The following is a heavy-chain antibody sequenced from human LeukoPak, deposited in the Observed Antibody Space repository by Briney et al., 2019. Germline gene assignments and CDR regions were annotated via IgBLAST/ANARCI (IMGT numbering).Heavy chain of an antibody. Sequence: ASVKVSCKASGYTFTSYSISWVRQAPGQGLEWMGWISAYNGNTNYAQKLQGRVTMTTDTSTSTAYMELRSLRSDDTAVYYCARAPNCGGNSDYWGQGTLVTVSS. CDR3: ARAPNCGGNSDY. J-gene: IGHJ4*02. CDR2: ISAYNGNT. CDR1: GYTFTSYS. V-gene: IGHV1-18*01. D-gene: IGHD4-23*01.